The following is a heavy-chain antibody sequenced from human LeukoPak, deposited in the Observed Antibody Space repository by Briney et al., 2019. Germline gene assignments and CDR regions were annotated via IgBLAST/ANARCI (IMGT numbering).Heavy chain of an antibody. J-gene: IGHJ4*02. CDR1: GGSISSYY. Sequence: SETLSLTCTVSGGSISSYYWSWIRQPPGKGLEWIGEINHSGSTNYNPSLKSRVTISVDTSKNQFSVKLSSVTAADTAVYYCAIFEGWGQGTLVTVSS. V-gene: IGHV4-34*01. D-gene: IGHD3-3*01. CDR2: INHSGST. CDR3: AIFEG.